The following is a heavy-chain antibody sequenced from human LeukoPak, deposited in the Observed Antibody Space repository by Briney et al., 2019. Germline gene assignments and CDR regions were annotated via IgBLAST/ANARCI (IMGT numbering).Heavy chain of an antibody. Sequence: PGGSLRLSCAASGFTFSSYAMSWVRQAPGKGREWVSGISGRDGNAYYADSVKGRFTISRDNSKNTLYLQMISLRVEDTAIYYCAKDRIVMSGFFDYWGQGTLVTVSS. CDR2: ISGRDGNA. CDR3: AKDRIVMSGFFDY. J-gene: IGHJ4*02. D-gene: IGHD6-19*01. CDR1: GFTFSSYA. V-gene: IGHV3-23*01.